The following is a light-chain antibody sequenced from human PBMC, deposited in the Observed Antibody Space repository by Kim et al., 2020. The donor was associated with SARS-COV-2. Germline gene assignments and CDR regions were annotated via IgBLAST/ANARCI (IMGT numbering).Light chain of an antibody. CDR1: QRFTSNA. CDR3: QPYGFSPPNT. Sequence: SPGDTPPLSCRARQRFTSNALASYPQNPGQPPRLLIYGASSRATGIPDSFSGSGSWTDFTLTISGLEPEDFAVYYCQPYGFSPPNTFGQGTKLEI. J-gene: IGKJ2*01. V-gene: IGKV3-20*01. CDR2: GAS.